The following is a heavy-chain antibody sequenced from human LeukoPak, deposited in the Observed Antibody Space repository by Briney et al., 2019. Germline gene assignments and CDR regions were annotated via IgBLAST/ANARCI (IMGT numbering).Heavy chain of an antibody. CDR1: GGSISGSSYY. Sequence: SETLSLTCTVSGGSISGSSYYWGWIRQPPGKGLEWIGTFFYSGSTYYNPSLKSRVTISVDTSKNQFSLKLSSVTAADTAVYYCARRYSSRWYDFDYWGQGTLVTVSS. D-gene: IGHD6-13*01. CDR2: FFYSGST. J-gene: IGHJ4*02. CDR3: ARRYSSRWYDFDY. V-gene: IGHV4-39*01.